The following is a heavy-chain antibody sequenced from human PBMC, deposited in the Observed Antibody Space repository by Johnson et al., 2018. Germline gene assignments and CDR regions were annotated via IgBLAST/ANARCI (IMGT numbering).Heavy chain of an antibody. CDR2: IWSDVSTK. CDR3: AGDVTATGDALDV. CDR1: GFTFSSYG. J-gene: IGHJ3*01. Sequence: QVQLQESGGGVVQPGRSLRLSCAASGFTFSSYGMHWVRQAPGKGLEWVAVIWSDVSTKYYADSVKGRFTISRDSSKNTLYLQMNSVRAEDMAVYYCAGDVTATGDALDVWGRGTMVTVAS. D-gene: IGHD2-21*02. V-gene: IGHV3-33*08.